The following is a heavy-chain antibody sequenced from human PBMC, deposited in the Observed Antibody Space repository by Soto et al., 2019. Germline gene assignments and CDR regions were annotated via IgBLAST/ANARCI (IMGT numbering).Heavy chain of an antibody. CDR1: GFTFSSYS. CDR2: ISSSSSYI. V-gene: IGHV3-21*01. CDR3: ARDRGVRAAAGTYYYYYGMDV. D-gene: IGHD6-13*01. Sequence: GGSLRLSCAASGFTFSSYSMNWVRQAPGKGLEWVSSISSSSSYIYYADSVKGRFTISRDNAKNSLYLQMNSLRAEDTAVYYCARDRGVRAAAGTYYYYYGMDVWGQGTTVTVSS. J-gene: IGHJ6*02.